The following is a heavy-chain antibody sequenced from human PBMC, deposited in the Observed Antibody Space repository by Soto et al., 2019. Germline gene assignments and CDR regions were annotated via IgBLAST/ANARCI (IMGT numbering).Heavy chain of an antibody. CDR3: ARGIGSSWSYDAFDI. V-gene: IGHV3-21*01. Sequence: PGGSLRLSCAASGFTFSSYSMNWVRQAPGKGLEWVSSISSSSSYIYYADSVKGRFTISRDNAKNSLYLQMNSLRAEDTAVYYCARGIGSSWSYDAFDIWGQGTMVTVSS. D-gene: IGHD6-13*01. CDR1: GFTFSSYS. CDR2: ISSSSSYI. J-gene: IGHJ3*02.